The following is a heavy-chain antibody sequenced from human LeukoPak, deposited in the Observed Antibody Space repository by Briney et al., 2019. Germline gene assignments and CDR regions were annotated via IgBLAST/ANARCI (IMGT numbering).Heavy chain of an antibody. Sequence: GSLRLSCAASGFIFSSYGMHWVRQAPGKGLEWVAFIRYDGSIKYYADSVKGRFTISRDNSKNTLYLQMDSLRAEDTAVYYCAKAYSSSWRYMDVWGKGTTVTVSS. V-gene: IGHV3-30*02. CDR1: GFIFSSYG. CDR3: AKAYSSSWRYMDV. D-gene: IGHD6-13*01. J-gene: IGHJ6*03. CDR2: IRYDGSIK.